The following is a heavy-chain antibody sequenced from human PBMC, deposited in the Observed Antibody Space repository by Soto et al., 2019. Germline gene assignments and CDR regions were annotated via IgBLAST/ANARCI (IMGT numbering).Heavy chain of an antibody. J-gene: IGHJ4*02. CDR2: ISSSSSTI. Sequence: PGGSLRLSCAASGFTFSSYGMHWVRQAPGKGLEWVSFISSSSSTIYYADSVKGRFTISRDNAKNSLYLQMNSLRDEDTAVYYCARDRGYTYGFDFWGQGALVTV. CDR3: ARDRGYTYGFDF. CDR1: GFTFSSYG. V-gene: IGHV3-48*02. D-gene: IGHD5-18*01.